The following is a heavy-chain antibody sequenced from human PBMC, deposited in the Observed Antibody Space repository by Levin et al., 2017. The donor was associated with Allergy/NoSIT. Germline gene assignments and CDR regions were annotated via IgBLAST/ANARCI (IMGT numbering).Heavy chain of an antibody. CDR1: GYTFTSHS. V-gene: IGHV7-4-1*02. J-gene: IGHJ6*02. CDR2: INTHTGNP. CDR3: ARETLVAAAVNSHYYYGLDV. Sequence: GESLKISCKASGYTFTSHSMNLVRQAPGQGLEWIGWINTHTGNPTYAQGVTGRFVFSLDTSVSTAYLQISDLKAEDTAVYYCARETLVAAAVNSHYYYGLDVWGQGTTVTVSS. D-gene: IGHD6-13*01.